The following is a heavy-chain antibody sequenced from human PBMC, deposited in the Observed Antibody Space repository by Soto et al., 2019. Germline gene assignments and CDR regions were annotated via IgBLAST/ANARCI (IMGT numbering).Heavy chain of an antibody. Sequence: GGSLRLSCAASGFTFSSYGMHWVRQAPGKGLEWVAVIWYDGSNKYYADSVKGRFTISRDNSKNTLYLQMNSLRAEDTAVYYCAREPGTVTQSLDYYYYGMDVWGQGTTVTVSS. J-gene: IGHJ6*02. V-gene: IGHV3-33*01. CDR3: AREPGTVTQSLDYYYYGMDV. CDR2: IWYDGSNK. CDR1: GFTFSSYG. D-gene: IGHD4-17*01.